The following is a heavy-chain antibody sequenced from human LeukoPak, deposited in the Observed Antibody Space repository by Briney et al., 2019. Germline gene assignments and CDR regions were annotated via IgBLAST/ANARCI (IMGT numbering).Heavy chain of an antibody. J-gene: IGHJ4*02. CDR1: RYTFTGYY. V-gene: IGHV1-2*02. Sequence: GASVKVSCTASRYTFTGYYMHWVRQSPSHELEWMGWINPNSGGTNYAQKFQGRVTMTRDTSISTAYMELSRLRSDDTAVYYCAREMVGATVYWGQGTLVTVSS. CDR2: INPNSGGT. CDR3: AREMVGATVY. D-gene: IGHD1-26*01.